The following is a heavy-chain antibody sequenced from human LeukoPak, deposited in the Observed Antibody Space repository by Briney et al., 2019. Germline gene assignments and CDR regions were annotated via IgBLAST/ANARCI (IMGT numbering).Heavy chain of an antibody. J-gene: IGHJ3*02. CDR3: TSRYYLTTSAFDI. CDR1: GFTFSGSA. V-gene: IGHV3-73*01. D-gene: IGHD4/OR15-4a*01. Sequence: PGGSLRLSCAASGFTFSGSAMHWVRQASGKGLEWVGRIRSKANSYATACAASVKGRFTISRDDSKNTAYLQMNSLKTEDTAVYYCTSRYYLTTSAFDIWGQGTMVTVSS. CDR2: IRSKANSYAT.